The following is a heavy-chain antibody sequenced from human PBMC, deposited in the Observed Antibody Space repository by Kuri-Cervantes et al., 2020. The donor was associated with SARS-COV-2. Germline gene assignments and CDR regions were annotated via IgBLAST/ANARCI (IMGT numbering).Heavy chain of an antibody. Sequence: ASVKVSCKASGYTFTDYYMHWVRQAPGQGLEWMGWINPNSGGTNYAQKFQGWVAMTGDTSLSTAYRGLSRRISDDTAVYYFARGEGVRGLMVLFQWRGAGPLDFWGQGTLVTVSS. V-gene: IGHV1-2*04. J-gene: IGHJ4*02. CDR2: INPNSGGT. D-gene: IGHD3-10*01. CDR1: GYTFTDYY. CDR3: ARGEGVRGLMVLFQWRGAGPLDF.